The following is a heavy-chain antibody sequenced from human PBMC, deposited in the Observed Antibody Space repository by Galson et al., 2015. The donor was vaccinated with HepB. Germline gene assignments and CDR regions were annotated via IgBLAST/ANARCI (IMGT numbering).Heavy chain of an antibody. D-gene: IGHD3-22*01. CDR3: ARSGYYFGEGDF. CDR2: IYYRGNT. Sequence: ETLSLTCTVSGGSISSSSYYWGWIRQPPGKGLEWIGNIYYRGNTYYKSPLKSRVTIFLDTSKNQFSLKLSPVTAADTAVYYCARSGYYFGEGDFWGQGTLVSVSS. J-gene: IGHJ4*02. V-gene: IGHV4-39*01. CDR1: GGSISSSSYY.